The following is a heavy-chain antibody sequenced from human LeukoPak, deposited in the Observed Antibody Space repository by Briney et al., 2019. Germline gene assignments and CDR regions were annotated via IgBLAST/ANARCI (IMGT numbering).Heavy chain of an antibody. D-gene: IGHD1-26*01. Sequence: GGSLRLSCAASGFTFSSYSMNWVRQAPGKGLEWVSYISSSSSTIYYADSVKGRFTISRDNAKNSLYLQMNSLRAEDTAVYYCAKDRTGGSYEFDYWGQGTLVTVSS. CDR1: GFTFSSYS. CDR3: AKDRTGGSYEFDY. CDR2: ISSSSSTI. J-gene: IGHJ4*02. V-gene: IGHV3-48*01.